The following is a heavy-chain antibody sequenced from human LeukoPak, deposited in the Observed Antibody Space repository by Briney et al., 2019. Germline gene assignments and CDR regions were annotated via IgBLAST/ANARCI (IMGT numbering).Heavy chain of an antibody. D-gene: IGHD2-2*01. Sequence: SETLSLTCTVSGASISSCTHYWGWIRQSPGKGLEWIATIYCGGSTFYSPSLKSRVTLSVNTSKNQFSLNLSSVTAADTAIYYCARHVPDPVSGYYFDPWGQGTLVTVSS. CDR2: IYCGGST. CDR3: ARHVPDPVSGYYFDP. V-gene: IGHV4-39*01. J-gene: IGHJ4*02. CDR1: GASISSCTHY.